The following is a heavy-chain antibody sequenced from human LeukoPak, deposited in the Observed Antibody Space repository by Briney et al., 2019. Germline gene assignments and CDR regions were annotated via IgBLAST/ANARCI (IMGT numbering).Heavy chain of an antibody. CDR3: ARQRGHLRLELDAFDI. Sequence: PGRSLRLSCAASGFTFSSYAMHWVRQAPGKGLEWVAVISYDGSNKYYADSVKGRFTISRDNSKNTLYLQMNSLRAEDTAVYYCARQRGHLRLELDAFDIWGQGTMVTVSS. CDR2: ISYDGSNK. V-gene: IGHV3-30-3*01. CDR1: GFTFSSYA. D-gene: IGHD5/OR15-5a*01. J-gene: IGHJ3*02.